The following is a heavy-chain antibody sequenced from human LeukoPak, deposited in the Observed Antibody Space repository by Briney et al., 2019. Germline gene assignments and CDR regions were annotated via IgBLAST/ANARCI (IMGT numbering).Heavy chain of an antibody. J-gene: IGHJ3*02. D-gene: IGHD3-22*01. CDR2: IYYTGST. V-gene: IGHV4-59*01. CDR3: AGGPITLIVSGDYAFDI. CDR1: GCSISSYY. Sequence: WETLSLTCTVSGCSISSYYWSWIRQPPGKGLEWIGYIYYTGSTNYNPSLKSRVTISVDTSKNQFSLKLNSVTAADTAVYYCAGGPITLIVSGDYAFDIWGQGTMVTVSS.